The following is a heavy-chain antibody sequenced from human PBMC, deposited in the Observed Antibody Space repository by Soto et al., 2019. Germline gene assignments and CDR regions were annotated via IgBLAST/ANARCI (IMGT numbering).Heavy chain of an antibody. Sequence: EASVKVSCKASGYTFTGYYRHWVRQAPGQGLEWMGWINPNSGGTTYAQKFQGWVTMTRDTSISTAYMELSRLRSDDTAVYYCASGGYGGYYFDYWGQGTLVTVSS. CDR1: GYTFTGYY. J-gene: IGHJ4*02. CDR3: ASGGYGGYYFDY. D-gene: IGHD5-12*01. V-gene: IGHV1-2*04. CDR2: INPNSGGT.